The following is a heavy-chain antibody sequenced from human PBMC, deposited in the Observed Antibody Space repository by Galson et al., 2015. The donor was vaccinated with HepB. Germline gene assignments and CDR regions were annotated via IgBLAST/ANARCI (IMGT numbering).Heavy chain of an antibody. D-gene: IGHD2-21*01. CDR1: GLTFSLSA. CDR3: AKASLLWSGDIGYSDF. V-gene: IGHV3-23*01. J-gene: IGHJ4*02. Sequence: SLRLSCAVSGLTFSLSAMTWVRQAPGKGLEWVSSISNSGDNTYYTDSVKGRFTISRDNSKNTLYLQMDSLRAEDTAVHFCAKASLLWSGDIGYSDFWGQGTLVTVSS. CDR2: ISNSGDNT.